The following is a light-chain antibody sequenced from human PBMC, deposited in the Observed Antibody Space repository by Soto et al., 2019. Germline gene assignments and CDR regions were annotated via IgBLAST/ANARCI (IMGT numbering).Light chain of an antibody. Sequence: DIQMTQSPSTLSASVGDRVTITCRASQSISRWLAWHQQKPGKAPKVLISQASRLESGVPSRFSGSGSGTEFTLTISSLQPDDFATYYCQQYDTYPAWTFSQGTKVEIK. CDR2: QAS. CDR1: QSISRW. V-gene: IGKV1-5*03. J-gene: IGKJ1*01. CDR3: QQYDTYPAWT.